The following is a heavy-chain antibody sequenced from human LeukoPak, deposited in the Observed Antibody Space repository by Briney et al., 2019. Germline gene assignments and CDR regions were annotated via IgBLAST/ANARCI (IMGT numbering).Heavy chain of an antibody. CDR2: ISSSSNFI. CDR3: ARGPLITAAGTS. J-gene: IGHJ4*02. D-gene: IGHD6-13*01. Sequence: PGGSLRLSCAASGFTFSSFTMNWVRQAPGKGLEWVSSISSSSNFIYYADSLKGRFTISRDNAKNSLYLQMNSLRAEDTAVYYCARGPLITAAGTSWGQGTLVTVSS. CDR1: GFTFSSFT. V-gene: IGHV3-21*01.